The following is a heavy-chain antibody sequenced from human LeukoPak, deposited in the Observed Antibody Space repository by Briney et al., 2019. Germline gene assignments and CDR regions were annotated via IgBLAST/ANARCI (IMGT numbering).Heavy chain of an antibody. CDR1: GYTFTSYY. D-gene: IGHD3-3*01. Sequence: ASVKVSCKASGYTFTSYYMHWVRQAPGQGLEWMGIINPSGGSTSYAQKFQGRVTMTRDTSTSTVYMELSRLRSEDTAVYYCARGDHVRIYAESAFDIWGQGTLATVSS. J-gene: IGHJ4*02. CDR2: INPSGGST. CDR3: ARGDHVRIYAESAFDI. V-gene: IGHV1-46*01.